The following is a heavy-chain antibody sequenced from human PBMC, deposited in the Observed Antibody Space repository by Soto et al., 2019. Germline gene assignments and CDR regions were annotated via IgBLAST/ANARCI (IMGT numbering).Heavy chain of an antibody. Sequence: GGSLRLSCAASGFTFSSYAMSWVRQAPGKGLEWVSAISGSGGSTYYADSVKGRFTISRDNSKNTLYLQMNSLRAEDTAVYYCAKGTTSRVSPNYFDYWGQGTLVTVSS. D-gene: IGHD4-17*01. CDR1: GFTFSSYA. J-gene: IGHJ4*02. CDR2: ISGSGGST. V-gene: IGHV3-23*01. CDR3: AKGTTSRVSPNYFDY.